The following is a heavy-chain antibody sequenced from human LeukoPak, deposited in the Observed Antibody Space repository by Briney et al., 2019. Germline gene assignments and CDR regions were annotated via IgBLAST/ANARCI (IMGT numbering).Heavy chain of an antibody. CDR3: ANLAVAGINY. CDR1: GFTFSSYG. V-gene: IGHV3-30*18. D-gene: IGHD6-19*01. Sequence: GRSLRLSCAASGFTFSSYGMHWVRQAPGKGQEWVAVISYDGSNKYYADSVKGRFTISRDNSKNTLYLQMNSLRAEDTAVYYCANLAVAGINYWGQGTLVTVSS. CDR2: ISYDGSNK. J-gene: IGHJ4*02.